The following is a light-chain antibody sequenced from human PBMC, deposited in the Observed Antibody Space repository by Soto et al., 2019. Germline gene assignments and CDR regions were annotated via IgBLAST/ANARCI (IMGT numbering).Light chain of an antibody. V-gene: IGLV2-14*03. CDR3: SSYRRPTTLV. Sequence: QSGLTQPASGSGSPGQSITISCTGTSTDIGDYNWVSWYQQHPGRAPKLIIYEVTNRPSGVSDRFSGSKSGNTASLTISGLQTDDEADYFCSSYRRPTTLVFGPGTKVTVL. J-gene: IGLJ1*01. CDR2: EVT. CDR1: STDIGDYNW.